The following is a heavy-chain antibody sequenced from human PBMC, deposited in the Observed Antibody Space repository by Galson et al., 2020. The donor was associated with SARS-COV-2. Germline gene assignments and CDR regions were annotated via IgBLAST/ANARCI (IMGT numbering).Heavy chain of an antibody. J-gene: IGHJ6*02. Sequence: ASETLSLTCTVSGGSISSSSYYWGWLRQPPGKGLEWIGSTYYSGSTYYNPSPKSRVTISVDTSKNQFSLKLSSVTAADTAVYYCAGEVVGATKYYYYYGMDVWGQGTTVTVSS. D-gene: IGHD1-26*01. CDR3: AGEVVGATKYYYYYGMDV. CDR1: GGSISSSSYY. V-gene: IGHV4-39*07. CDR2: TYYSGST.